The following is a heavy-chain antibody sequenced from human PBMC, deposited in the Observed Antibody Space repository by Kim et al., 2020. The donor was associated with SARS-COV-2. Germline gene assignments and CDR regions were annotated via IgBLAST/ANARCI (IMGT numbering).Heavy chain of an antibody. V-gene: IGHV3-23*03. CDR1: GFTFNSYA. Sequence: GGSLRLSCAASGFTFNSYAMAWVRQAPGEGLEWISIIFNDGSNTYYGDSVKGRFTISRDNSKNMLYLQMNSLGAEDTALYYCAKAGGSGSYSFDYWGQGTLVTVSS. J-gene: IGHJ4*02. D-gene: IGHD3-10*01. CDR2: IFNDGSNT. CDR3: AKAGGSGSYSFDY.